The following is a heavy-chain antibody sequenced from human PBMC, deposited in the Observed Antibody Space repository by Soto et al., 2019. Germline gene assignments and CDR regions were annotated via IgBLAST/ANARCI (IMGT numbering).Heavy chain of an antibody. V-gene: IGHV1-69*01. Sequence: GXSVKVSCEASGGTFSSYAISWVRQAPVQGLEWMGGIIPIFGTANYAQKFQGRVTITADESTSTAYMELSSLRSEDTAVYYCAQDAVVTRGHDAFDIWGQGTMVTVSS. CDR2: IIPIFGTA. D-gene: IGHD2-15*01. CDR1: GGTFSSYA. CDR3: AQDAVVTRGHDAFDI. J-gene: IGHJ3*02.